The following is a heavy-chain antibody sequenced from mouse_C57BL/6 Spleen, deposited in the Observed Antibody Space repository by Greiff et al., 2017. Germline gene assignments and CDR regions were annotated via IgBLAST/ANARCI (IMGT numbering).Heavy chain of an antibody. Sequence: EVKLMESGGGLVKPGGSLKLSCAASGFTFSDYGLHWVRQAPEKGLEWVAYISSGSSTINYADTVKGRFTLSRDNAKNTLFLQMTSLRSEDTAMYYCAREDYYGSSYAMDYWGQGTAVTGSS. CDR3: AREDYYGSSYAMDY. V-gene: IGHV5-17*01. J-gene: IGHJ4*01. CDR1: GFTFSDYG. CDR2: ISSGSSTI. D-gene: IGHD1-1*01.